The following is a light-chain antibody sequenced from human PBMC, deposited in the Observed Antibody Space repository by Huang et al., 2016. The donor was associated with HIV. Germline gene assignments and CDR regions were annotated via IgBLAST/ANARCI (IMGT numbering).Light chain of an antibody. V-gene: IGKV2-30*02. Sequence: EVVMTQSPLSLPVTLGQPASISCRSSHSLLHTDGHTYLNWFQQRPGQAPRRLMYKVSDRDSGVPDRCSGSGSGTDFTLKISRVEAEDVGVYYCMQGTHWPPTFGQGTQVDIK. CDR1: HSLLHTDGHTY. J-gene: IGKJ1*01. CDR3: MQGTHWPPT. CDR2: KVS.